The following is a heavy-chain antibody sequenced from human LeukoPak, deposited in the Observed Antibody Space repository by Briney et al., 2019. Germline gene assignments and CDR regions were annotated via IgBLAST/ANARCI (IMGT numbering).Heavy chain of an antibody. Sequence: SETLSLTCTASGGTFSSYYWSWIRQPPGKGLEWIGYIYYSGGTNYNPSLKSRVTISVDTSKNQFSLNLISVTAAGTAVYFCAGLGAAAYSGLYFYFGMDVWGPGTTITVSS. CDR1: GGTFSSYY. V-gene: IGHV4-59*08. CDR2: IYYSGGT. CDR3: AGLGAAAYSGLYFYFGMDV. D-gene: IGHD6-25*01. J-gene: IGHJ6*02.